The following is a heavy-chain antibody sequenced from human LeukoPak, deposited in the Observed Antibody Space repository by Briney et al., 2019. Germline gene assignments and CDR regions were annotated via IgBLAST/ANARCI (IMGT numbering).Heavy chain of an antibody. J-gene: IGHJ3*02. CDR2: IYYSGST. V-gene: IGHV4-59*01. CDR3: ARESVYSGRYYAFDI. D-gene: IGHD1-26*01. CDR1: GGSISTYY. Sequence: PSETLSLTRTVSGGSISTYYWSWIRQPPGKGLEWIGYIYYSGSTNYNPSLKSRVTISVDMSNNHFSLKLSSVTAADTAVYYCARESVYSGRYYAFDIWGQGTMVTVSS.